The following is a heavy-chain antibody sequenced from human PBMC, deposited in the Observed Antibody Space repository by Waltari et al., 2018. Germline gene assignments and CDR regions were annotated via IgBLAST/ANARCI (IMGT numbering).Heavy chain of an antibody. Sequence: EVQLVESGGGLVQPGRSLRLSCAASGFTFDDYAMHWVRQAPGKGLEWVSGISWNSGSIGYADSGKGRFTISRDNAKNSLYLQMNSLRAEDTALYYCAKDSSGSYYYGMDVWGQGTTVTVSS. CDR2: ISWNSGSI. CDR1: GFTFDDYA. D-gene: IGHD1-26*01. CDR3: AKDSSGSYYYGMDV. J-gene: IGHJ6*02. V-gene: IGHV3-9*01.